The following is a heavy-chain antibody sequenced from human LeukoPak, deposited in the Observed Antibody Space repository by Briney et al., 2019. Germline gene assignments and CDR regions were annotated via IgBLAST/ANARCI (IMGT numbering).Heavy chain of an antibody. Sequence: GASVTVSCTASGFTFTSYGINWVRQAPGQGLEWMGWISAYNGNTIYAQKLQGRVTMTTDTSTSTAYMELRSLRSDDTAVYYCARDRPSYGDYDYWGQGTLVTVSS. CDR2: ISAYNGNT. D-gene: IGHD4-17*01. CDR3: ARDRPSYGDYDY. CDR1: GFTFTSYG. J-gene: IGHJ4*02. V-gene: IGHV1-18*01.